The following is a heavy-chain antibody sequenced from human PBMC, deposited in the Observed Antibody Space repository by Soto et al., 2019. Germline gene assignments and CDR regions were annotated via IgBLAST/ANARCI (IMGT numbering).Heavy chain of an antibody. CDR1: GGIFRRYA. CDR3: ARGGSDSVSFQQY. V-gene: IGHV1-69*01. Sequence: QEQLVQGGAEIKTPGSSVKVSCNASGGIFRRYAISWVRQAPGQGLDWMGGIIPVFGTTNYAQSFQCRVPITADQATDTAYMELSRLRSEHKATYSCARGGSDSVSFQQYWGPGPLGT. CDR2: IIPVFGTT. J-gene: IGHJ4*02. D-gene: IGHD1-26*01.